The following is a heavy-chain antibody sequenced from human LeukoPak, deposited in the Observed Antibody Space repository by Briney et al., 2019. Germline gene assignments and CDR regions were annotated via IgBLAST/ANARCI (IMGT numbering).Heavy chain of an antibody. V-gene: IGHV3-48*01. J-gene: IGHJ4*02. CDR1: GFSFTAYS. Sequence: EGSLRLSCAASGFSFTAYSMNWVRQAPGRGLEWISYIGPGGDIYYADSATGRFTVSRDIAKNSLYLQMNGLRVEDTAVYYCARRFDSWGQGTLVTVSS. CDR2: IGPGGDI. CDR3: ARRFDS.